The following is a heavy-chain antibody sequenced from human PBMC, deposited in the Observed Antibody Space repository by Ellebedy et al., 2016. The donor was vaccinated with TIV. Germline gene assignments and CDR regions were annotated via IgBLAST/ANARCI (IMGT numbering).Heavy chain of an antibody. CDR3: ARWGGEGSGLNWFDP. CDR1: GYSFTSYW. CDR2: IYPGDSDT. V-gene: IGHV5-51*01. J-gene: IGHJ5*02. Sequence: GGSLRLSXKGSGYSFTSYWIGWVRQMPGKGLEWMGIIYPGDSDTRYSPSFQGQVTISADKSISTAYLQWSSLKASDTAMYYCARWGGEGSGLNWFDPWGQGTLVTVSS. D-gene: IGHD3-22*01.